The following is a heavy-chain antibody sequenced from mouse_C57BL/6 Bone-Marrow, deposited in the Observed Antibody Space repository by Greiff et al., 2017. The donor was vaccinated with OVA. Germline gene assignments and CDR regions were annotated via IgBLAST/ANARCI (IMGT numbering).Heavy chain of an antibody. V-gene: IGHV1-52*01. Sequence: QVQLQQPGAELVRPASSVKLSCTASGYTFTSYWMHWVQQRPIQGLEWIVNIVPSDSATHYNPKFKNKATLTVDKSSSTAYMQLSSMTSADSAVYYCARYPYWGQGTTLTVSS. J-gene: IGHJ2*01. CDR2: IVPSDSAT. CDR1: GYTFTSYW. CDR3: ARYPY.